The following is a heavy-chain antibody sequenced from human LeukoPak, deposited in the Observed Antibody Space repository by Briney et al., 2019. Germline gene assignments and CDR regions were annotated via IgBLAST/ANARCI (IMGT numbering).Heavy chain of an antibody. V-gene: IGHV3-66*01. CDR2: IYSDGKT. J-gene: IGHJ4*02. Sequence: GGSLRLSCTASGLSVSGNYWHWVRQAPGEALEWVSIIYSDGKTLYTKSVKGRFTFSRDKSKNTLYLQMNSLRAEDTAVYFCTYGDYPLTYWGQGTLVTVSS. CDR3: TYGDYPLTY. CDR1: GLSVSGNY. D-gene: IGHD4-17*01.